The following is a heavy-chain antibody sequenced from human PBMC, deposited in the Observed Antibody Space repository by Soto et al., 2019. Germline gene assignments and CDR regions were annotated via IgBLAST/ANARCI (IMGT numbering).Heavy chain of an antibody. J-gene: IGHJ4*02. Sequence: SETLSLTCDVYGGSFSGYYWSWIRQSPGKGLEWIGQIKHSGGTNYNPLLKSRVTISVDTPRNQFSLKLSSVTAADTAVYYCASSFTVPAAIGYWGQGTLVTVPQ. CDR2: IKHSGGT. CDR3: ASSFTVPAAIGY. D-gene: IGHD2-2*02. V-gene: IGHV4-34*01. CDR1: GGSFSGYY.